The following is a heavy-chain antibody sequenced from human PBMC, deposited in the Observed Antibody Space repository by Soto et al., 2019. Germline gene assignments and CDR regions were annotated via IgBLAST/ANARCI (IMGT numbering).Heavy chain of an antibody. D-gene: IGHD4-17*01. V-gene: IGHV3-30-3*01. CDR2: ISYDGSNK. Sequence: PGGSLRLSCAASGFTFSGHAMHWVRQAPGKGLEWVAVISYDGSNKYNPDSVKGRFTISRDNSKNTLYLQMNSLRREDTAVYYCARASMKPLKVRSTTTVTSHYFDYWGQGTLVTVSS. CDR1: GFTFSGHA. J-gene: IGHJ4*02. CDR3: ARASMKPLKVRSTTTVTSHYFDY.